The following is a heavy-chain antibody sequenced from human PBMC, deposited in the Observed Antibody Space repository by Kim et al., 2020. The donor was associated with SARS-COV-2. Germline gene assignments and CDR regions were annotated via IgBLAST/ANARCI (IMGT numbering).Heavy chain of an antibody. D-gene: IGHD3-3*01. V-gene: IGHV4-39*01. CDR3: ARRGGALYNDFWSGQGNWFDP. CDR1: GGSIRDKSYY. Sequence: SETLSLTCTVSGGSIRDKSYYWGWIRQSPGKGLEWIGSIYYNGNTYYNPSLKSRVTISADTSGNRFSMTMNSVTATDTSVYYCARRGGALYNDFWSGQGNWFDPWGPGTLVTVSS. CDR2: IYYNGNT. J-gene: IGHJ5*02.